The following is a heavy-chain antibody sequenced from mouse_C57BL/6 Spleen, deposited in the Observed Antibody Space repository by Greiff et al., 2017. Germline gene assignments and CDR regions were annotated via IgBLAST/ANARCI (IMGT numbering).Heavy chain of an antibody. CDR2: IDPSDSEP. CDR3: ARRGSYGSQFAY. J-gene: IGHJ3*01. D-gene: IGHD1-1*01. V-gene: IGHV1-52*01. Sequence: QVQLQQPGAELVRPGSSVKLSCKASGYTFTSYWMHWVKQRPIQGLDWIGNIDPSDSEPNYNQQFKDKATLTVDKASSTAYMQLSSMTSEDSAVYYCARRGSYGSQFAYWGQGTLVTVSA. CDR1: GYTFTSYW.